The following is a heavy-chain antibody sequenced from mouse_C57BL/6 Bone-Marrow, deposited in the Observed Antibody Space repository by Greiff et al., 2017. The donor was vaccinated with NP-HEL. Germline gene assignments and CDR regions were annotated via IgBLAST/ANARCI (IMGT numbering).Heavy chain of an antibody. CDR2: ISDGGSYT. V-gene: IGHV5-4*01. D-gene: IGHD3-1*01. CDR3: ARDRGDSDYFDY. CDR1: GFTFSSYA. Sequence: DVKLVESGGGLVKPGGSLKLSCAASGFTFSSYAMSWVRQTPEKRLEWVATISDGGSYTYYPDNVKGRFTISRDNAKNNPYLQMSHLKSEDTAMYYCARDRGDSDYFDYWGQGTTLTVSS. J-gene: IGHJ2*01.